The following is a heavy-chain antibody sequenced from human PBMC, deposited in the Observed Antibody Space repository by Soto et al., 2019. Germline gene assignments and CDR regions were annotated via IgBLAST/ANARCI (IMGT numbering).Heavy chain of an antibody. J-gene: IGHJ5*02. CDR2: ISAYNGNT. CDR1: GYTFTSYG. V-gene: IGHV1-18*01. CDR3: ARSYRSRGRNNWFDP. D-gene: IGHD3-16*01. Sequence: QVQLVQSGAEVKKPGASVKVSCKASGYTFTSYGISWVRQAPGQGLEWMGWISAYNGNTNYAQKLQGRVTMTTDTATSTAYMELRSLRSDDTAVYYCARSYRSRGRNNWFDPWGQGTLVTVSS.